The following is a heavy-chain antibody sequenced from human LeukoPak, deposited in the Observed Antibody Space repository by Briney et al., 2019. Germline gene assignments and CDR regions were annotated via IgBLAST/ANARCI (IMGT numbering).Heavy chain of an antibody. V-gene: IGHV3-48*01. CDR1: GFTFSTYS. CDR2: ISSSNTNM. D-gene: IGHD6-6*01. CDR3: AREYSSSSGRSFDY. J-gene: IGHJ4*02. Sequence: GGSLRLSCAASGFTFSTYSMNWVRQAPGKGLQWVSYISSSNTNMYYADSVKGRFTISRDNAKNSLYLQMNSLRAEDTAVYYCAREYSSSSGRSFDYWGQGTLVTVSS.